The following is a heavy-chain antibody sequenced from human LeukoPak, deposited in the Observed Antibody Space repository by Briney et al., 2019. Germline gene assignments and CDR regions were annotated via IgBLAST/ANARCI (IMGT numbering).Heavy chain of an antibody. Sequence: SQTLSLTCAISGDSVSNNSAAWNWIRQSPSRGLEWLGRTYYGSKWYSDYAVSVKSRITIKSDTSKNQFSLQLNSVTPEDTAVYYCARGRGSSGYYYLFDYWGQGTLVTVSS. CDR3: ARGRGSSGYYYLFDY. D-gene: IGHD3-22*01. CDR1: GDSVSNNSAA. CDR2: TYYGSKWYS. V-gene: IGHV6-1*01. J-gene: IGHJ4*02.